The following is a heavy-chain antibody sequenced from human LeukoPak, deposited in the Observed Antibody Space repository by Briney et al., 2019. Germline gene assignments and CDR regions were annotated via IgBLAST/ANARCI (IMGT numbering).Heavy chain of an antibody. J-gene: IGHJ4*02. Sequence: SETLSLTCTVSGASISNYFWTWIRQPAGKGLEWIGRIYTSGSTNYNPSLKSRVTMSVDTSKNQFSLKLSSVTAADTAVYYCARDNNYYGSGSYHDYWGQGTLVTVSS. D-gene: IGHD3-10*01. V-gene: IGHV4-4*07. CDR2: IYTSGST. CDR3: ARDNNYYGSGSYHDY. CDR1: GASISNYF.